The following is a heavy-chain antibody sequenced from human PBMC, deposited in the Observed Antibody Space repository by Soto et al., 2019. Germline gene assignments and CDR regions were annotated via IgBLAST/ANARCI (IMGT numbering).Heavy chain of an antibody. CDR2: IDPSDSYT. Sequence: PGESLKISCKGSGYSFTSYWISWVRQMPGKGLEWMGRIDPSDSYTNYSPSFQGHVTISADKSISTAYLQWSSLKASDTAMYYCARPLTGTTSLYYYYGMDVWGQGTTVTVSS. CDR1: GYSFTSYW. J-gene: IGHJ6*02. V-gene: IGHV5-10-1*01. D-gene: IGHD1-7*01. CDR3: ARPLTGTTSLYYYYGMDV.